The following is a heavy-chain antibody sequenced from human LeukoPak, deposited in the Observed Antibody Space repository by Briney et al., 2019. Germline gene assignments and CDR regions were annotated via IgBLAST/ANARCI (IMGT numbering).Heavy chain of an antibody. D-gene: IGHD3-3*01. V-gene: IGHV3-21*01. J-gene: IGHJ4*02. CDR1: GFTLSSYS. CDR2: ISSSSSYI. Sequence: GGSLRLSCAASGFTLSSYSMNWVRQAPGKGLEWVSSISSSSSYIYYADSVKGRFTISRDNAKNSLYLQMNSLRAEDTAVYYCASVPIFGVVIIDDYWGQGTLVTVSS. CDR3: ASVPIFGVVIIDDY.